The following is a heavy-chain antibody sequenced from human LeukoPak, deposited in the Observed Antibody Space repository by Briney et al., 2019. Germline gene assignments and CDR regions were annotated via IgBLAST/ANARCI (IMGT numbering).Heavy chain of an antibody. V-gene: IGHV3-66*01. CDR2: IYSGGST. D-gene: IGHD3-16*01. Sequence: PGGSLRLSCAASGFTFSSYAMSWVRQAPGKGLEWVSVIYSGGSTYYADSVKGRFSISRDNSKNTVYLQMNGLRADDTAIYYCATIGGVRGIDYWGQGTLVTVSS. J-gene: IGHJ4*02. CDR1: GFTFSSYA. CDR3: ATIGGVRGIDY.